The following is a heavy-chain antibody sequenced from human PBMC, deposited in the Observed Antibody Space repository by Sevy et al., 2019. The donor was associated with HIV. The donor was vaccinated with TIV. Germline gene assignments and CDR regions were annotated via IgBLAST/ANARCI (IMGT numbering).Heavy chain of an antibody. J-gene: IGHJ4*02. D-gene: IGHD6-13*01. CDR3: ARPSPRIAAAASAFYDN. Sequence: GGSLRLSCVVSGYSFSSYAISWVRQAPGKGLEWCSTINGRGGSTYYADSVKGRFTISRDNPKNTLFLQMINLRVEDTAIYYCARPSPRIAAAASAFYDNWGQGTLVTVSS. CDR2: INGRGGST. CDR1: GYSFSSYA. V-gene: IGHV3-23*01.